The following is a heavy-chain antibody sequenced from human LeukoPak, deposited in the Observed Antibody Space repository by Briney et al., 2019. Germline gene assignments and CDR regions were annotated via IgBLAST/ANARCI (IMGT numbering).Heavy chain of an antibody. CDR3: ARRPYCTNGVCYGELGFDP. D-gene: IGHD2-8*01. V-gene: IGHV7-4-1*02. Sequence: GASVKVSCKASGYAFTSYAMNWVRQAPGQGLEWMGWINTNTGNPTYAQGFTGRFVFSLDTFVSTAYLQISSLKAEDTAVYYCARRPYCTNGVCYGELGFDPWGQGTLVTVSS. CDR2: INTNTGNP. J-gene: IGHJ5*02. CDR1: GYAFTSYA.